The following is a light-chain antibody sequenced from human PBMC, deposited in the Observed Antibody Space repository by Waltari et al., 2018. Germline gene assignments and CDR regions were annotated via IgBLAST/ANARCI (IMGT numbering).Light chain of an antibody. CDR2: LGS. CDR1: QSLLHSNGYNY. Sequence: DIVMTQSPLSLPVTPGEPASISCRSNQSLLHSNGYNYFDWYLQKPGQSPQLLIYLGSNRASWVPDRFSGSGSGTDFTLKISRVEAEDVGVYYCMQTLQTPLTFGGGTKVDIK. CDR3: MQTLQTPLT. J-gene: IGKJ4*01. V-gene: IGKV2-28*01.